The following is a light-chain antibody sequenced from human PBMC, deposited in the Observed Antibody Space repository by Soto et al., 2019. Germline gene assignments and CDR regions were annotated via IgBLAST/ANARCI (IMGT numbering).Light chain of an antibody. V-gene: IGLV1-44*01. Sequence: QSVLTQPPSASGAPGQRVTISCSGSSSNIGKYTVNWYQQLPGTAPRLLIYSDNQRPSGVPDGFSGSKSGTSASLAISGLQHDDDEDDYCAVWDDSLNGVLFGGGTKLTVL. J-gene: IGLJ2*01. CDR3: AVWDDSLNGVL. CDR2: SDN. CDR1: SSNIGKYT.